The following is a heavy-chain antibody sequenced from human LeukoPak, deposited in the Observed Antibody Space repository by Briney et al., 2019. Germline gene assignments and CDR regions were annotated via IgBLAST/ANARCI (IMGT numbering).Heavy chain of an antibody. CDR1: GFTFSSYG. J-gene: IGHJ3*02. V-gene: IGHV3-30*18. CDR2: ISYDGSNK. CDR3: AKGATRTASSGWYSDAFDI. Sequence: GGSLRLSCAASGFTFSSYGMHWVRQAPGKGLEWVAVISYDGSNKYYADSVKGRFTISRDNSKNTLYLQMNSLRAEDTAVYYCAKGATRTASSGWYSDAFDIWGQGTMVTVSS. D-gene: IGHD6-19*01.